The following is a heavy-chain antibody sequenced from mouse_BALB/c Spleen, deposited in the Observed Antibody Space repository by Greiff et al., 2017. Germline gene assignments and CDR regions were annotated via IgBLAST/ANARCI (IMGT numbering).Heavy chain of an antibody. CDR3: TREGRVRRFDD. V-gene: IGHV5-6-4*01. J-gene: IGHJ3*01. Sequence: EVMLVESGGGLVKPGGSLKLSCAASGFTFSSYTMSWVRQTPEKRLEWVATISSGGSYTYYPDSVKGRFTISRDNAKNTLYLQMSSLKSEDTAMFYCTREGRVRRFDDWGQGTLVTVSA. CDR2: ISSGGSYT. CDR1: GFTFSSYT. D-gene: IGHD2-14*01.